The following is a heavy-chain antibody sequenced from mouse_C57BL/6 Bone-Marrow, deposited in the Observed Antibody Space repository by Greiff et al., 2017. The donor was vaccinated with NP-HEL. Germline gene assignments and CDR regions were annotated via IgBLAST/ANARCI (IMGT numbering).Heavy chain of an antibody. J-gene: IGHJ1*03. CDR3: ARAPITTVVADWYFDV. CDR1: GYTFTSYW. CDR2: INPSNGGT. V-gene: IGHV1-53*01. Sequence: QVQLQQPGTELVKPGASVKLSCKASGYTFTSYWMHWVKQRPGQGLEWIGNINPSNGGTNYNEKFKSKATLTVDKSSSTAYMQLSSRTSEDSAVYYCARAPITTVVADWYFDVWGTGTTVTVSS. D-gene: IGHD1-1*01.